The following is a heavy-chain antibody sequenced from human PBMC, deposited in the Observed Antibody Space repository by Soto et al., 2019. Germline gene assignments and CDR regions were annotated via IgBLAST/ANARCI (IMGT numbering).Heavy chain of an antibody. D-gene: IGHD3-3*01. CDR3: ARRHDFWSGYSYKYGLDV. J-gene: IGHJ6*02. CDR1: GFTVSSNY. CDR2: IYDSGGT. Sequence: EVQLVETGGGLIQPGGSPRLSCAASGFTVSSNYMSWVRQAPGKGLEWVSVIYDSGGTYYADSVKGRFTISRDDPKNTVYLQMHGLRDEDTAVYYCARRHDFWSGYSYKYGLDVWGQGTTVTVSS. V-gene: IGHV3-53*02.